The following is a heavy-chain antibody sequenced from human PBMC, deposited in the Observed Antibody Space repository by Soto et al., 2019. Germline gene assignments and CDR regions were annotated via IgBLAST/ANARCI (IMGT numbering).Heavy chain of an antibody. Sequence: SETLSLTCTVSGDSINNDDHFWTWIRQRPGQGLEWIGYIYYSGSTNYNPSLKSRVTISVDTSKNQFSLKLSSVTAADTAVYYCARGNDFWRRHLDPWGQGTLVTVSS. CDR3: ARGNDFWRRHLDP. CDR2: IYYSGST. D-gene: IGHD3-3*01. CDR1: GDSINNDDHF. V-gene: IGHV4-61*08. J-gene: IGHJ5*02.